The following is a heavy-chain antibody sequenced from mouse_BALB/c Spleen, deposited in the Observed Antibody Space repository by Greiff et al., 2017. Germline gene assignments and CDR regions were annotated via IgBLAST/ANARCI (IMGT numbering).Heavy chain of an antibody. CDR1: GYTFTSYW. D-gene: IGHD4-1*01. Sequence: VQLQQSGAELARPGASVKLSCKASGYTFTSYWMQWVKQRPGQGLEWIGAIYPGDGDTRYTQKFKGKATLTADKSSSTAYMQLSSLASEDSAVYYCARGLGPDYWGQGTTLTVSS. V-gene: IGHV1-87*01. CDR2: IYPGDGDT. J-gene: IGHJ2*01. CDR3: ARGLGPDY.